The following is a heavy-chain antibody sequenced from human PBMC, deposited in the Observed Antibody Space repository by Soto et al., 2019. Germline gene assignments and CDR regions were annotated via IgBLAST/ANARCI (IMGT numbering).Heavy chain of an antibody. D-gene: IGHD3-10*01. J-gene: IGHJ4*02. Sequence: QVQLQESGPGLVKPSQTLSLTCTVSGGSINSGGYYWSWIRQHPGKGLEWIGYIYNSGSTYYNPSLKSLVTISVDTSKIQFSLKLSSVTAADTAVYCCARGITMVRGVIHTPYFDYWGQGTLVTVSS. V-gene: IGHV4-31*01. CDR3: ARGITMVRGVIHTPYFDY. CDR1: GGSINSGGYY. CDR2: IYNSGST.